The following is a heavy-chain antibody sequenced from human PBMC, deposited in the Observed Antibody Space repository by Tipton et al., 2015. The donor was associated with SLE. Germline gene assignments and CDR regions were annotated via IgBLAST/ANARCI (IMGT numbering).Heavy chain of an antibody. V-gene: IGHV4-31*03. Sequence: TLSLTCTVSGGSISSGGYYWSWIRQNPGKGLEWIGYIYYSGSTYYNPSLKSRVTISVDTSKNQFSLKLRSVTAADTAVYYCARRGWVDAFDIWGQGTMVIVSS. CDR2: IYYSGST. CDR3: ARRGWVDAFDI. CDR1: GGSISSGGYY. D-gene: IGHD6-19*01. J-gene: IGHJ3*02.